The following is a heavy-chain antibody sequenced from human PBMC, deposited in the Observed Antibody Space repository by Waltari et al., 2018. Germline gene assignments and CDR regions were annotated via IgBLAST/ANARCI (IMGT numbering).Heavy chain of an antibody. CDR3: AGRIFGGFIDY. CDR1: GGSISSGSYY. J-gene: IGHJ4*02. Sequence: QVQLQESGPGLVKPSQTLSLTCIVSGGSISSGSYYWSWIRQPAGKGLEWIGRIYTSGSTNYNPSLKSRVTISVDTSKNQFSLKLSSVTAADTAVYYCAGRIFGGFIDYWGQGTLVTVSS. V-gene: IGHV4-61*02. CDR2: IYTSGST. D-gene: IGHD3-10*01.